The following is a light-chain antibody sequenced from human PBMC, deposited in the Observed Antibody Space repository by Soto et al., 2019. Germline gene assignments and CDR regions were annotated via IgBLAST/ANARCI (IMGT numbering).Light chain of an antibody. V-gene: IGKV2-28*01. CDR3: MQALQTPRT. CDR1: QSLLHSNGYNY. CDR2: LGS. Sequence: DIVMTQSPLSLPVTPGEPASISCRSSQSLLHSNGYNYLDWYLQKPGQSPQLLIYLGSNRASGVPDRFSGSGSGTDFTLKTSRVEAEHVGVYYCMQALQTPRTFGQRTKLEIK. J-gene: IGKJ2*01.